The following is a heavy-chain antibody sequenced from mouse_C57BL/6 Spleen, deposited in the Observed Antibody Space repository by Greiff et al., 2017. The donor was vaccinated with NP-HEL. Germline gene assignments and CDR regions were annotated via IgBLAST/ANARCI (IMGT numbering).Heavy chain of an antibody. CDR2: IYPSDSET. V-gene: IGHV1-61*01. J-gene: IGHJ2*01. D-gene: IGHD1-1*01. CDR1: GYTFTSYW. CDR3: ARNYGSSADY. Sequence: QVQLQQPGAELVRPGSSVKLSCKASGYTFTSYWMDWVKQRPGQGLEWIGNIYPSDSETHYNQKFKDKATLTVDKSSSTAYMQLSSLTSGDSAVYYCARNYGSSADYWGQGTTLTVSS.